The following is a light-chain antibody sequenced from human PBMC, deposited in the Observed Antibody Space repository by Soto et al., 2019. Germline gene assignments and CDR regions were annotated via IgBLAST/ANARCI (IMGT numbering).Light chain of an antibody. CDR3: QQYDSSPRT. J-gene: IGKJ1*01. V-gene: IGKV3-20*01. CDR1: QSVGTF. CDR2: GPS. Sequence: EIVLTQSPATVSLSPGERATLSCRASQSVGTFFAWYQQKPGQAPRLLIYGPSSRATGIPDRFSGSGSGTDFTLTINRLEPEDFAVYYCQQYDSSPRTFGQGTKVDIK.